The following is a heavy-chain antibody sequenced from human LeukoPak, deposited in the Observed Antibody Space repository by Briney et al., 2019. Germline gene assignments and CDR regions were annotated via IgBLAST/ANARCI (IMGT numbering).Heavy chain of an antibody. Sequence: PSETLSLTCTVSGGSISSYYWSWIRQPAGKGLEWIGRIYSSGSTNYNPSLKSRVTMSVDTSQNHFSLKLSSVTAADTVVYYCAGSDYAHYFHYWGQGTLVTVSS. V-gene: IGHV4-4*07. CDR3: AGSDYAHYFHY. CDR2: IYSSGST. J-gene: IGHJ4*02. CDR1: GGSISSYY. D-gene: IGHD4-17*01.